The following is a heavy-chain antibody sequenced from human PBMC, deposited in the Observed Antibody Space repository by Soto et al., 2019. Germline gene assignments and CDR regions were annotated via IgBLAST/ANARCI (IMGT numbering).Heavy chain of an antibody. CDR2: IYSDGST. Sequence: GGSLRLSCAASGFTVSTNYMSWVRQAPGKGLGWVSVIYSDGSTNYADSVKGRFTVSRDTSKNTVFLQMNSLRAEDAAVYYCARDASAAPTGGGMDVWGQGTTVTVSS. CDR1: GFTVSTNY. D-gene: IGHD6-13*01. J-gene: IGHJ6*02. V-gene: IGHV3-53*01. CDR3: ARDASAAPTGGGMDV.